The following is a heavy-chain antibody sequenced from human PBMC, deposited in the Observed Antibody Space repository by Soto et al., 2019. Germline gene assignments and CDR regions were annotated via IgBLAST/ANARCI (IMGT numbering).Heavy chain of an antibody. CDR1: GGSIRSHY. J-gene: IGHJ4*02. CDR3: TVHHGNSLFLD. Sequence: QGQLQESGPGLVKPSETLSLICTVSGGSIRSHYFGWIRQPPGKGLEFIAYMSPSGSTNYNPSRPRRVPMSRDTSSNQFSLKRPSMASAHTVRYYCTVHHGNSLFLDWGPGALVTFS. V-gene: IGHV4-59*11. CDR2: MSPSGST. D-gene: IGHD1-7*01.